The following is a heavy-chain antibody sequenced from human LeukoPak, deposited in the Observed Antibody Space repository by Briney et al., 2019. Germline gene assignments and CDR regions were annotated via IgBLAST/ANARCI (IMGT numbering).Heavy chain of an antibody. CDR3: AKVPYSDYGSGRPPFMDV. CDR2: ISNTGSDT. J-gene: IGHJ6*02. CDR1: GFTVSSNYA. V-gene: IGHV3-23*01. Sequence: GGSLRLSCAASGFTVSSNYAMSWVRQAPGKRLEWVSTISNTGSDTYYADSVKGRFTISRDNSENTLYLQMNNLRAEDTAIHYCAKVPYSDYGSGRPPFMDVWGQGTTVAVSS. D-gene: IGHD3-10*01.